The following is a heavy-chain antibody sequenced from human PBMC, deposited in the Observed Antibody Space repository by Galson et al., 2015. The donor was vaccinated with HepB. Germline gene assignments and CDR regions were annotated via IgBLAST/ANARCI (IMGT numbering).Heavy chain of an antibody. CDR3: ARDPHGDYGFDY. Sequence: SLRLSCAASGFTFSDYYMSWIRQAPGKGLEWVSYISSSSSYTNYADSVKGRFTISRDNAKNSLYLQMNSLRAEDTAVYYCARDPHGDYGFDYWGQGTLVTVSS. J-gene: IGHJ4*02. D-gene: IGHD4-17*01. V-gene: IGHV3-11*06. CDR2: ISSSSSYT. CDR1: GFTFSDYY.